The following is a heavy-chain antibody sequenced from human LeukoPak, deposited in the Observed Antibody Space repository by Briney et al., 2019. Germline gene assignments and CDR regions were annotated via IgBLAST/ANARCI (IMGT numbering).Heavy chain of an antibody. CDR3: ATSGGQQLPMDAFDI. V-gene: IGHV4-59*01. D-gene: IGHD6-13*01. J-gene: IGHJ3*02. CDR2: IYYSGST. Sequence: SETLSLTCTVSGGSISSYCWSWIRQPPGKGLEWIGYIYYSGSTNYNPSLKSRVTISVDTSKNQFSLKLSSVTAADTAVYYCATSGGQQLPMDAFDIWGQGTMVTVSS. CDR1: GGSISSYC.